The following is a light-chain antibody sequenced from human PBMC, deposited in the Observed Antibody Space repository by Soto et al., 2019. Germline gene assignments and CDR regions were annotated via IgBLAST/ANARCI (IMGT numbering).Light chain of an antibody. J-gene: IGLJ1*01. Sequence: VLTQPPSASGSPGQSVTISFTGTSSDVGGYNYVSWYQQHPGKAPKLMIYEVSKRPSGVPDRFSGSKSGNTASLTVSGLQAEDEADYYCSSYAGSNNYVFGTGTKVTVL. V-gene: IGLV2-8*01. CDR2: EVS. CDR1: SSDVGGYNY. CDR3: SSYAGSNNYV.